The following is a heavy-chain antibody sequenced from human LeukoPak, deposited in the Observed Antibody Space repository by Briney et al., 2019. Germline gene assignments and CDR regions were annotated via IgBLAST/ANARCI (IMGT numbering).Heavy chain of an antibody. CDR3: ARHKGIVNKPFDY. V-gene: IGHV4-39*01. CDR2: LYYSGTS. J-gene: IGHJ4*02. D-gene: IGHD3-16*02. Sequence: SETLSLTCIVSGGSISSTTYYWGWIRQPPGRGLGWIGSLYYSGTSYYSPSLKSRVTMSVDTSKNQFSLKLTSVTAADTAVYYCARHKGIVNKPFDYWGQGTLVTVSS. CDR1: GGSISSTTYY.